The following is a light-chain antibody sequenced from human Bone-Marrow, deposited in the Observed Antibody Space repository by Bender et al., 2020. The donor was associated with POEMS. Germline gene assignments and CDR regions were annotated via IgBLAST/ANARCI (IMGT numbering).Light chain of an antibody. V-gene: IGLV2-23*01. CDR3: CSYAGSSTFV. CDR2: EAN. CDR1: SSDVGNYNL. J-gene: IGLJ2*01. Sequence: QSALTQPASVSGSPGQSITISCTGTSSDVGNYNLVSWYQQHPGRAPKLIIYEANKRPSGVSNRFSGSKAGNTASLTISGLQAGDEADYRCCSYAGSSTFVFGGGTELTVL.